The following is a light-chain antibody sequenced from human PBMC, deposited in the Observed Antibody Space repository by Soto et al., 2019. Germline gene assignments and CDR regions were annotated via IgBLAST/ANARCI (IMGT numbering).Light chain of an antibody. CDR1: QTVRNNY. V-gene: IGKV3-20*01. CDR3: QQFSSYPRT. Sequence: VLTQSPGTLSLSPWQRATRSCRASQTVRNNYLAWYQQKPGQAPSLLIYDASSRATGIPDRFSGSGSGTDFTLTISRLEPEDFAVYYCQQFSSYPRTFGGGTKVDI. CDR2: DAS. J-gene: IGKJ4*01.